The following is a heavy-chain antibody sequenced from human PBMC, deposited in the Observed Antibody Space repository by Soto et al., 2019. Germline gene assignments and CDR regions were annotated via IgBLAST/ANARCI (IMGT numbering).Heavy chain of an antibody. CDR3: AKHVQIFYYYYYMDV. Sequence: EVQLLESGGGLVQPGGSLRLSCAASGFTFSSYAMSWVRQAPGKGLEWVSAISGSGGSTYYADSVKGRFTISRDNSKNTMYLQMNSLRAEDTAVYYCAKHVQIFYYYYYMDVWGKGTTVTVSS. V-gene: IGHV3-23*01. CDR2: ISGSGGST. J-gene: IGHJ6*03. D-gene: IGHD3-3*01. CDR1: GFTFSSYA.